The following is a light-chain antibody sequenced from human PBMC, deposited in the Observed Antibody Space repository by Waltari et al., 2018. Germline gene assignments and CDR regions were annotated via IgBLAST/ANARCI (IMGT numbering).Light chain of an antibody. Sequence: LVLTQSPGTLSLSPGESATISCSATQTFRSSYLAWYQQKPGQAPRLLIYGASSRATGIPDRFSGSGSGTDFTLTISRLEPEDFAVYYCQQYGSAPLTFGGGTKVEIK. J-gene: IGKJ4*01. V-gene: IGKV3-20*01. CDR1: QTFRSSY. CDR3: QQYGSAPLT. CDR2: GAS.